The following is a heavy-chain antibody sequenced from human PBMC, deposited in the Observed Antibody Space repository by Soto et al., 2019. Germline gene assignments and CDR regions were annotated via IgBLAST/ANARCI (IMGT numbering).Heavy chain of an antibody. CDR3: AKDQERTNYVVWSAYHGHRSPYNQDGLDV. Sequence: GGSLRLSCAASGFSFSTYAMSWVRQAPGKGLEWVSSISGSGAYYADSVKGRFTVSRDNSKNTLYLHMNTLRAEDTAVDYCAKDQERTNYVVWSAYHGHRSPYNQDGLDVWGQGTTFTVSS. D-gene: IGHD3-3*01. V-gene: IGHV3-23*01. J-gene: IGHJ6*02. CDR1: GFSFSTYA. CDR2: ISGSGA.